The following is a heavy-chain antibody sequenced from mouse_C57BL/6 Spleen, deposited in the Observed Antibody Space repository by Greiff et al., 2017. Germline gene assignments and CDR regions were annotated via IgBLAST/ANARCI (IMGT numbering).Heavy chain of an antibody. CDR2: IDPSDSET. CDR3: ARGYSNYYFDY. V-gene: IGHV1-52*01. Sequence: QVQLQQPGAELVRPGSSVKLSCKASGYTFTSYWMHWVKQRPIQGLEWIGNIDPSDSETHYNQKFKDKATLTVDKSSSTAYMQLSSLTSEDSAVYYCARGYSNYYFDYWGQGTTLTVSS. D-gene: IGHD2-5*01. J-gene: IGHJ2*01. CDR1: GYTFTSYW.